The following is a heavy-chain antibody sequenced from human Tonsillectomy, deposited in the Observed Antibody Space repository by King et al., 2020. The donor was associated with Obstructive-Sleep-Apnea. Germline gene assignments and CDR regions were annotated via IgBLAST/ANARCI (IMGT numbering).Heavy chain of an antibody. J-gene: IGHJ6*02. V-gene: IGHV3-33*06. CDR2: KWYEGTNK. Sequence: VQLVESGGGVVQPGRSLRLSCVASGFSFSNYGMHWVRQAPGKGLEWVAVKWYEGTNKYYTDSVKGRFTISRDNSKNTLYLQMNSLRVEDTAVYYCAKDSIATRPYNYGMDVWGQGTTVTVSS. CDR1: GFSFSNYG. D-gene: IGHD6-6*01. CDR3: AKDSIATRPYNYGMDV.